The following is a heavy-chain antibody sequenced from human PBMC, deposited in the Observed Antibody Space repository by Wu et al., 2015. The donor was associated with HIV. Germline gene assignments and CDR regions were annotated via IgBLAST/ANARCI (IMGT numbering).Heavy chain of an antibody. V-gene: IGHV1-2*02. CDR1: GYTFTAFY. Sequence: QVQLLQSGAEMKKPGASVKVSCKASGYTFTAFYIHWVRQAPGQGPEWLGWINPINGATIYSENFEGRVTLTRDTSANTAFMELTSLRSDDTAVYFCARDAPPITTEFDQWGQGTRGQRLL. CDR2: INPINGAT. D-gene: IGHD3-22*01. CDR3: ARDAPPITTEFDQ. J-gene: IGHJ4*02.